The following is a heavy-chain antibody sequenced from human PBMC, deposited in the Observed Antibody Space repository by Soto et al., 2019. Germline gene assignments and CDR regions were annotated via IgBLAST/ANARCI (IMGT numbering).Heavy chain of an antibody. V-gene: IGHV3-72*01. J-gene: IGHJ3*01. CDR2: TRSIFNIYTT. D-gene: IGHD3-22*01. CDR3: ARTLGYDSSGSYIDGFDL. CDR1: GFTFSDHY. Sequence: DVQLVESGGGLVQPGGSLRLSCAGSGFTFSDHYMDWVRQAPGKGLEWVGHTRSIFNIYTTEYAASVKGRFIISRDDSKNSLYLQMNSLKTEDTAVYYCARTLGYDSSGSYIDGFDLWGQGTMVTVSS.